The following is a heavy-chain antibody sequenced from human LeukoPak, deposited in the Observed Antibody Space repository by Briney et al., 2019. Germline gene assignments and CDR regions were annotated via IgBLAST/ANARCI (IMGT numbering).Heavy chain of an antibody. J-gene: IGHJ4*02. Sequence: SVKVSCKASGFTFTSSAMQWVRQARGQRLEWIGWIVVGSGNTNYAQKFQERVTITRDMSTSTAYMELSSLRSEDTAVYYCAADQLRGQWLVPFDYWGQGTLVTVSS. CDR2: IVVGSGNT. CDR1: GFTFTSSA. V-gene: IGHV1-58*02. D-gene: IGHD6-19*01. CDR3: AADQLRGQWLVPFDY.